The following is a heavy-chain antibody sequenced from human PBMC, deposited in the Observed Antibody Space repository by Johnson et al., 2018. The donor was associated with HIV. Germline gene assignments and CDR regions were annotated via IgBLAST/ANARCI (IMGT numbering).Heavy chain of an antibody. CDR3: ARAGSSSDDAFDI. D-gene: IGHD6-6*01. CDR2: IYSGGST. CDR1: GFTVSSNY. V-gene: IGHV3-66*01. J-gene: IGHJ3*02. Sequence: VQLVESGGGLVQPGGSLRLSCAASGFTVSSNYMSWVRQAPGKGLEWVSVIYSGGSTYYADSVKGRFTISRDNSKNTLYLQRNSLRAEDTAVYYCARAGSSSDDAFDIWGQGTMVTVSS.